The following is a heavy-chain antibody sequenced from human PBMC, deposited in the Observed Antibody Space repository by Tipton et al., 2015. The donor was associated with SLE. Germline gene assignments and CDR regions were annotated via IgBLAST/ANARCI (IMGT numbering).Heavy chain of an antibody. J-gene: IGHJ4*02. CDR3: ARHSPIFAVVIRQHYFDY. D-gene: IGHD3-3*01. Sequence: TLSLTCTVSGGSINIYYWSWFRQSPGKGLEWIGNTYKSGDTDYNPSLKSRITISVDTSKNQFSLTLRSVTSADPAVYYCARHSPIFAVVIRQHYFDYWGQGTLVTVSS. CDR1: GGSINIYY. V-gene: IGHV4-59*08. CDR2: TYKSGDT.